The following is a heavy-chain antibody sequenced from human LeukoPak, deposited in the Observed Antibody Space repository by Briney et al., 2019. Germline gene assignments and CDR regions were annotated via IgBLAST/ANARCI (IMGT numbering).Heavy chain of an antibody. J-gene: IGHJ3*02. V-gene: IGHV3-74*01. CDR2: VNGDGRTT. CDR1: GFTFTSFW. D-gene: IGHD4-17*01. Sequence: GGSLRFSCAASGFTFTSFWMHWVRRAPGKGLVWVSRVNGDGRTTTYADFVKGRFTISRDNAKNTLYLQMNSLRAEDTAVYYCARPQHGDLYAFDIWGQGTMVTVSS. CDR3: ARPQHGDLYAFDI.